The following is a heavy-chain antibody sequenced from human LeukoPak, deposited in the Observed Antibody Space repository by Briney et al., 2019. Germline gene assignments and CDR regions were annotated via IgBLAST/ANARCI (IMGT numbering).Heavy chain of an antibody. J-gene: IGHJ4*02. CDR3: ARDIAAAGSSFAFDY. CDR2: INPSAGST. V-gene: IGHV1-46*01. Sequence: ASVKVSCKASGYTFTSYYMHWVRQAPGQGLEWMGIINPSAGSTNYAQKFQGRVTMTRDTSTSTAYMELSSLRSEGTAVYYCARDIAAAGSSFAFDYWGQGTLVTVSS. D-gene: IGHD6-13*01. CDR1: GYTFTSYY.